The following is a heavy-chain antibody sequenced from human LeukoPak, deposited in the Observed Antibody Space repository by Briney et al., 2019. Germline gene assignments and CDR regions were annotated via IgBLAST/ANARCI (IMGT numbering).Heavy chain of an antibody. CDR1: GGSISSGGYY. CDR3: ARGGGAYCSGGSCYWFDP. V-gene: IGHV4-31*03. D-gene: IGHD2-15*01. CDR2: IYYSGST. Sequence: TSETLSLTCTVSGGSISSGGYYWSWIRQHPGKGLEWIGYIYYSGSTYYNPSLKSRVTISVDRSKNQFSLKLSSVPAADTAVYYCARGGGAYCSGGSCYWFDPWGQGTLVTVSS. J-gene: IGHJ5*02.